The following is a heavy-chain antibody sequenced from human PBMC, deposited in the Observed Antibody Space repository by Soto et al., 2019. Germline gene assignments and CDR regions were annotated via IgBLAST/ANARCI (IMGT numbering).Heavy chain of an antibody. CDR3: ARDIASRRFDY. CDR2: IWYDGSDK. D-gene: IGHD6-6*01. Sequence: PGGSLRLSCGGSGFTFRNHGMHWVRQAPGKGLEWVAVIWYDGSDKYYADSVKGRFTISRDNSKNTLYLQMNSLRAEDTAVYYCARDIASRRFDYLGQGVLVTVSS. CDR1: GFTFRNHG. V-gene: IGHV3-33*01. J-gene: IGHJ4*02.